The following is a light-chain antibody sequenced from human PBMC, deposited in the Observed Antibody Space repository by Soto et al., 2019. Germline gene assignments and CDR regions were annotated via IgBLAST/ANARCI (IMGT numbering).Light chain of an antibody. V-gene: IGKV1-39*01. CDR1: QSISIY. CDR3: QQTYSTSVT. J-gene: IGKJ3*01. CDR2: AVS. Sequence: DIQMIQSPSSLSASVGDRVTITCRASQSISIYFNWYQQKPGKAPKLLIYAVSNLESGVPSRFSGSGSGTDFTLTISSLQPEDFATYYCQQTYSTSVTFGPGTKVDIK.